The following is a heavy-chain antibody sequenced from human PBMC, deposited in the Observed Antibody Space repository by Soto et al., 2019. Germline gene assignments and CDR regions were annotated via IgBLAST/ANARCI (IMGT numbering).Heavy chain of an antibody. J-gene: IGHJ4*02. Sequence: QVQLQQWGAGLLKPSETLSLTCAVYGGSFSGYYWSWIRQPPGKGLEWIGEINHSGSTNYNPSLKSRVTISVDTSKNQFFLKLSYVTAADTAVYYCARPYYYGSGSYVDYWGQGTLVTVSS. CDR2: INHSGST. V-gene: IGHV4-34*01. CDR3: ARPYYYGSGSYVDY. CDR1: GGSFSGYY. D-gene: IGHD3-10*01.